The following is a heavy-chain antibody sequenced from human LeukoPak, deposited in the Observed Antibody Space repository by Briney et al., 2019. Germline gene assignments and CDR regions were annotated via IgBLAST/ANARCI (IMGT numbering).Heavy chain of an antibody. V-gene: IGHV4-38-2*01. CDR1: GFSISSDYS. Sequence: SETPSLTCGVSGFSISSDYSWAWIRQPPGKGLEWIGSIHHSGSTLYNSSLVSRVTISLDASKNQFSLLLTSVTAADTAVYYCARNGFRNFDWLDPWGQGTLVTVSS. CDR2: IHHSGST. CDR3: ARNGFRNFDWLDP. D-gene: IGHD3-3*02. J-gene: IGHJ5*02.